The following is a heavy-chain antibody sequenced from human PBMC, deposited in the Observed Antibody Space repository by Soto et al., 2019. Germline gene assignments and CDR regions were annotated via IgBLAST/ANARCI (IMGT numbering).Heavy chain of an antibody. Sequence: KGLEWVAVISDDGGSKYYADSVKGRFTISRDNSKNTLYLQMNSLRAEDTAVYYCASYFVEEWWDRCDSVHGSAFLLKRTTDL. D-gene: IGHD2-8*01. V-gene: IGHV3-23*01. J-gene: IGHJ2*01. CDR2: ISDDGGSK. CDR3: ASYFVEEWWDRCDSVHGSAFLLKRTTDL.